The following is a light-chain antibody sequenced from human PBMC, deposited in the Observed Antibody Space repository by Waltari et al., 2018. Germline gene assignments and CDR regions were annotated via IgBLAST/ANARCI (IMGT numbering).Light chain of an antibody. CDR2: FAS. Sequence: DIVMTQSPLSLRVAPGEPASIPCRSRQRLMHSNGYHYLDWYVQKPGQSPQLLIYFASDRASGVPDRFSGSASGRDFTLTISRVEAEDVGVYYCMQTVQTLTWTFGQGTKLEIK. J-gene: IGKJ1*01. CDR3: MQTVQTLTWT. CDR1: QRLMHSNGYHY. V-gene: IGKV2-28*01.